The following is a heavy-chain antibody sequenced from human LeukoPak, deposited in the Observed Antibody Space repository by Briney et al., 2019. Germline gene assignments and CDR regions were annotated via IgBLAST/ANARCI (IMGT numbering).Heavy chain of an antibody. CDR2: IYNAGNT. J-gene: IGHJ4*02. D-gene: IGHD3-10*01. V-gene: IGHV3-66*01. CDR1: GFNVRNNY. Sequence: GGSLRLSCAASGFNVRNNYMSWVRQGPGKGLEWVSVIYNAGNTDYADSVKGRFTISRDTSKNTLYLQMDSLRAEDTAVYYCAKTLYGSGSYTFDYWGQGTLVTVSS. CDR3: AKTLYGSGSYTFDY.